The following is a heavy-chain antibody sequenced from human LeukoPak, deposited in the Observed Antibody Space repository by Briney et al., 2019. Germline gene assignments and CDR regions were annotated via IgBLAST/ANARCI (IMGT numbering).Heavy chain of an antibody. CDR3: ASFSWGSGSYNQEAIWSWFDP. CDR2: INYSGNT. J-gene: IGHJ5*02. D-gene: IGHD3-10*01. V-gene: IGHV4-59*08. CDR1: GGSISSYY. Sequence: SETLSLTCTVSGGSISSYYWSWIRQPPGKGLEWIGYINYSGNTNYNPSLKSRVTISVDTSKYQFSLKLSSVTAADTAVYYCASFSWGSGSYNQEAIWSWFDPWGQGTLVTVSS.